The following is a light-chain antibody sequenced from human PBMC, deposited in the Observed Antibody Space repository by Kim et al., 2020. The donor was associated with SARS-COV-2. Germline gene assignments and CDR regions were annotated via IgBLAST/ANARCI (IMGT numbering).Light chain of an antibody. CDR2: LGC. CDR3: MQALHSPT. J-gene: IGKJ1*01. Sequence: EPASSSCRSSQSLRESDGNMYLDWYLQKPGQSPQLLISLGCHRASGVPDRFSGSGSGTDFTLKIRRVEAEDVGLYYCMQALHSPTFGQGTKVDIK. V-gene: IGKV2-28*01. CDR1: QSLRESDGNMY.